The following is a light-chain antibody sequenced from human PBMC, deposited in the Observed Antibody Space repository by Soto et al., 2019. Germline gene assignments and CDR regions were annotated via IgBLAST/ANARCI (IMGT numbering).Light chain of an antibody. CDR1: SGSLASNF. J-gene: IGLJ3*02. CDR2: EDN. V-gene: IGLV6-57*01. CDR3: QSYDSTKWV. Sequence: NFMLTQPHSVSESPGKTVTISCTRSSGSLASNFVQWYQQRPGSSPTTVIYEDNQRPSGVPDRFSGSIDSSSNSASLTISGLKTEDEADSYCQSYDSTKWVFGGGTKVSVL.